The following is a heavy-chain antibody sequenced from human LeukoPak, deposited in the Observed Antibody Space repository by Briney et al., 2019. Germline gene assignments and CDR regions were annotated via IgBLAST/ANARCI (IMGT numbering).Heavy chain of an antibody. V-gene: IGHV4-34*01. J-gene: IGHJ4*02. CDR2: IYYSGST. CDR3: ARHFAVAATFDY. D-gene: IGHD6-19*01. CDR1: GGSFSGYY. Sequence: PSETLSLTCAVYGGSFSGYYWSWIRQPPGKGLEWIGSIYYSGSTYYNPSLKSRVTISVDTSKNQFSLKLSSVTAADTAVYYCARHFAVAATFDYWGQGTLVTVSS.